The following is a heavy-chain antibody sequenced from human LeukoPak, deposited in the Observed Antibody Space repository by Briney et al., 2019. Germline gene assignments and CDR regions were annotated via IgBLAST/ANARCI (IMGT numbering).Heavy chain of an antibody. J-gene: IGHJ4*02. CDR2: IYYSGST. V-gene: IGHV4-39*07. CDR1: GGSISSSSYY. CDR3: ARAYSTTVVTLDY. Sequence: SETLSLTCTVSGGSISSSSYYWGWIRQPPGKGLEWIGSIYYSGSTYYNPSLKSRVTISVDTPKNQFSLKLSSVTAADTAVYYCARAYSTTVVTLDYWGQGTLVTVSS. D-gene: IGHD4-23*01.